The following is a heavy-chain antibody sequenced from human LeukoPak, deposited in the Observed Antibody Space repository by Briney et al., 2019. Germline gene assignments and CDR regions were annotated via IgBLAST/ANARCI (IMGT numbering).Heavy chain of an antibody. CDR3: AKGTAVADIYFDS. J-gene: IGHJ4*02. CDR1: GFTFRNYA. CDR2: LVGSGGTT. V-gene: IGHV3-23*01. Sequence: GGSLRLSCAASGFTFRNYAMSWVRQAPGKGLEWVSALVGSGGTTYYALSVRGRFTISRDNSKSMLYLQMNSLRAEDTAVYYCAKGTAVADIYFDSWGQGTLVTVSS. D-gene: IGHD6-19*01.